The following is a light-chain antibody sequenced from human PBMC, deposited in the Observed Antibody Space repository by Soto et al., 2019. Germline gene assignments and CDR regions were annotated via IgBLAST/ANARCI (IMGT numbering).Light chain of an antibody. V-gene: IGKV1D-16*01. J-gene: IGKJ1*01. CDR3: QQYNSYPWT. Sequence: DLQMTQSPSSLSASVGDTVTITCRASQGISSWLAWYQQKPEKAPKSLIYAASSLQSGVPSRFSGSGSVTDFTLIISSLQPEDIATYYRQQYNSYPWTFGQGTKVEIK. CDR2: AAS. CDR1: QGISSW.